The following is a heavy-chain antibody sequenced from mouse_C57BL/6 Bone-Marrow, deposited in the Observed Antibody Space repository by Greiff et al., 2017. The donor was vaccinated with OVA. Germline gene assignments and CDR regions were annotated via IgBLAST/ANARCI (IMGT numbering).Heavy chain of an antibody. Sequence: VQLQQSGAELVRPGSSVKMSCKTSGYTFTSYGINWVPQRPGQGLEWIGYIFIGNGYIAYNATFNGNATLTSDTSSSTAYMQLSSLTSEDSAIYVCARDETGRGDYWGQGTSVTVSS. V-gene: IGHV1-58*01. CDR1: GYTFTSYG. CDR3: ARDETGRGDY. J-gene: IGHJ4*01. D-gene: IGHD4-1*01. CDR2: IFIGNGYI.